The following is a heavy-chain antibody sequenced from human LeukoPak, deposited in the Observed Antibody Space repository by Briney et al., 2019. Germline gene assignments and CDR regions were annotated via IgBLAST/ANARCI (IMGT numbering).Heavy chain of an antibody. CDR2: IIPNTGGT. D-gene: IGHD2/OR15-2a*01. V-gene: IGHV1-2*04. J-gene: IGHJ2*01. Sequence: ASVKVSCKASGYTITDYYLHWVRQAPGQGLEWMGWIIPNTGGTNYAQKFQDWVTMSSDTSISTAYMELSSLRSDDTAVCYCARGSPSYAQWHFDLWGRGTLVTVSS. CDR1: GYTITDYY. CDR3: ARGSPSYAQWHFDL.